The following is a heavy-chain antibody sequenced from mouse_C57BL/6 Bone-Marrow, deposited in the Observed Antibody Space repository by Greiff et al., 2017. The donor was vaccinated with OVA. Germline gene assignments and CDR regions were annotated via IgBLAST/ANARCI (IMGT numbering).Heavy chain of an antibody. Sequence: QVQLQQPGAELVKPGASVKLSCKASGYTFTSYWMHWVKQRPGQGLEWIGMIHPNSGSTNYNEKFKSKATLTVDKSSSTAYMQLSSLTSEDAAVDYCARDTTVVGAMDYWGQGTSVTVSS. CDR3: ARDTTVVGAMDY. J-gene: IGHJ4*01. CDR1: GYTFTSYW. D-gene: IGHD1-1*01. V-gene: IGHV1-64*01. CDR2: IHPNSGST.